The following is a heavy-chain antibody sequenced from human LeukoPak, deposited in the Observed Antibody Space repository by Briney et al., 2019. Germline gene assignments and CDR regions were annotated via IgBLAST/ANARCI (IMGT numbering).Heavy chain of an antibody. V-gene: IGHV4-59*01. CDR1: GGSTTNYY. CDR3: ARGPTRYYFDY. CDR2: IYYSGNT. J-gene: IGHJ4*02. Sequence: SETLSLTCTVSGGSTTNYYWSWIRQPPGKGLEWIGYIYYSGNTNCNPSLKSRVTISVNTSNNQFSLNLSSVTAADTAVYYCARGPTRYYFDYWGQGTLVTVSS.